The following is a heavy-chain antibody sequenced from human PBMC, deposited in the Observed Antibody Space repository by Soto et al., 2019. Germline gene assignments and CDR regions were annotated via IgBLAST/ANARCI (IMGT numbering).Heavy chain of an antibody. CDR2: IWYDGSNK. D-gene: IGHD3-22*01. CDR1: GFTFSSYG. CDR3: ARDLYYYDSSGWLGPYFDY. J-gene: IGHJ4*02. V-gene: IGHV3-33*01. Sequence: GGSLRLSCAASGFTFSSYGMHWVRQAPGKGLEWVAVIWYDGSNKYYADSVKGRFTISRDNSKNTLYLQMNSLRAEDTAVYYCARDLYYYDSSGWLGPYFDYWGQGTLVTVSS.